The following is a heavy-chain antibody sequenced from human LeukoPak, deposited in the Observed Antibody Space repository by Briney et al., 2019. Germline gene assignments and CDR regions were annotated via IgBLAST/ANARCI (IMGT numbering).Heavy chain of an antibody. V-gene: IGHV3-30*18. J-gene: IGHJ4*02. Sequence: PGGSLRLSCAASGLTFSSYGMHWVRQAPGKGLEWVAVISYDGSNKYYADSVKGRFTISRDNSKNTLYLQMNSLRAEDTAVYYCAKAFEQWLEYYFDYWGQGTLVTVSS. CDR2: ISYDGSNK. CDR3: AKAFEQWLEYYFDY. D-gene: IGHD6-19*01. CDR1: GLTFSSYG.